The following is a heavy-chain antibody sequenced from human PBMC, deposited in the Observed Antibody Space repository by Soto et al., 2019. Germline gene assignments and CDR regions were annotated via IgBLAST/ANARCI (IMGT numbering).Heavy chain of an antibody. CDR3: ASESGVLRFLEWSPGPYYYYGMDV. CDR2: INPNSGGT. CDR1: GYTFTGYY. V-gene: IGHV1-2*02. D-gene: IGHD3-3*01. J-gene: IGHJ6*02. Sequence: AASVKVSCKXSGYTFTGYYMHWVRQAPGQGLEWMGWINPNSGGTNYAQKFQGRVTMTRDTSISTAYMELSRLRSDDTAVYYCASESGVLRFLEWSPGPYYYYGMDVWGQGTTVTVSS.